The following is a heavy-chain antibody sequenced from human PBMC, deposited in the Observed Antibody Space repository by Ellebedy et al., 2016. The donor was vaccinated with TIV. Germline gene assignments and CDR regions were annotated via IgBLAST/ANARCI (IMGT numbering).Heavy chain of an antibody. CDR2: INPNSGGT. CDR3: ARDGAVTTVFDY. J-gene: IGHJ4*02. D-gene: IGHD4-17*01. Sequence: AASVKVSCKASGYTFTDYYIHWVRQAPGQGLEWMGWINPNSGGTNYAQKFQGRVTMTRDTSISTAYMELNRLRSDDTALYYCARDGAVTTVFDYWGQGTLVTVSS. V-gene: IGHV1-2*02. CDR1: GYTFTDYY.